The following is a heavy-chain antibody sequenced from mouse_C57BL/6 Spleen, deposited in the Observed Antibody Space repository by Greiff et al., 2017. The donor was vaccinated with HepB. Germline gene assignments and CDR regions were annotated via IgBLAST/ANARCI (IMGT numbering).Heavy chain of an antibody. CDR3: TTGRDYGSSPFAY. V-gene: IGHV14-4*01. CDR1: GFNIKDDY. Sequence: EVQLQQSGAELVRPGASVKLSCTASGFNIKDDYMHWVKQRPEQGLEWIGWIDPENGDTEYASKFQGQATITADTSSNTAYLQLSSLTSEDTAVYYCTTGRDYGSSPFAYWGQGTLVTVSA. J-gene: IGHJ3*01. D-gene: IGHD1-1*01. CDR2: IDPENGDT.